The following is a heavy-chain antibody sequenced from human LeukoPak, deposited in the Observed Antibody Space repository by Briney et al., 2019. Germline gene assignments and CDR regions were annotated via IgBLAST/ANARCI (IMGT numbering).Heavy chain of an antibody. D-gene: IGHD2-2*01. CDR1: GFTFSSYA. J-gene: IGHJ6*03. V-gene: IGHV3-7*01. Sequence: GGSLRLSCAASGFTFSSYAMSWVRQAPGKGLEWVANIKQDGSEKYYVDSVKGRFTISRDNAKNSLYLQMNSLRAEDTAVYYCARDVTEFQLIGHFCYFCYMDVWGKGTAVTVSS. CDR2: IKQDGSEK. CDR3: ARDVTEFQLIGHFCYFCYMDV.